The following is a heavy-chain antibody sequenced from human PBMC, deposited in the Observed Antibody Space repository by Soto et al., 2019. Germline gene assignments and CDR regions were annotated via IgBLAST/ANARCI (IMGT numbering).Heavy chain of an antibody. V-gene: IGHV1-18*04. Sequence: ASVKVSCKASGYTFTSYGISWVRQAPGQGLEWMGWISAYNGNTNYAQKLQGRVTMTTDTSTSTAHMELRSLRSDDTAVYYCARVRYDSILEVDAFDIWGQGTMVTVSS. D-gene: IGHD3-22*01. CDR3: ARVRYDSILEVDAFDI. CDR1: GYTFTSYG. J-gene: IGHJ3*02. CDR2: ISAYNGNT.